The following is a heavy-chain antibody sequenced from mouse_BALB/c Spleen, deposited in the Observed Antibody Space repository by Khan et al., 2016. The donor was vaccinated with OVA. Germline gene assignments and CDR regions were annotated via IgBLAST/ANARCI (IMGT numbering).Heavy chain of an antibody. J-gene: IGHJ2*01. CDR2: INPTSGYT. V-gene: IGHV1-7*01. CDR1: GYTFTSYW. CDR3: AGERIDY. Sequence: VQLQQSGAELAKPGASVKMSCTASGYTFTSYWMHWIKQRPGQGLEWIGYINPTSGYTDYHHKFKDKSTLTADKSSSTVSMQLSSLTSDDSAVYYGAGERIDYGGQGTALTVSS.